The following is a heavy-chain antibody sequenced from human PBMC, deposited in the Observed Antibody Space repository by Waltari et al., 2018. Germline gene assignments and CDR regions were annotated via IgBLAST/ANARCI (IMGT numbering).Heavy chain of an antibody. V-gene: IGHV3-74*01. J-gene: IGHJ4*02. D-gene: IGHD6-6*01. CDR3: ARDRPTPSSPGDNFDH. CDR1: GFTFSNYW. Sequence: EVQLVESVGGLVQPGGSLRLSCTASGFTFSNYWMHWVRHPPGKGLVGGSRINEEGHTITYADSGKGRFTISRDNAKSTLYLQRNRLRVEDTGLYYCARDRPTPSSPGDNFDHWGPGTLVTVSP. CDR2: INEEGHTI.